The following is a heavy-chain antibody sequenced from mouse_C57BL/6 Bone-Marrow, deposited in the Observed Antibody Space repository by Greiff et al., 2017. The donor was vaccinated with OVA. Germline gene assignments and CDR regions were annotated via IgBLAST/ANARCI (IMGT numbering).Heavy chain of an antibody. Sequence: QVQLQQSGAELVKPGASVKLSCKASGYTFTSYWMHWVKQRPGQGLEWIGNINHSNGGTNYNEKFKSKATLTLDKSSSTAYMQLSSLTSEDSAVYYCATWIGKSRGGFAYWGQGTLVTVSA. D-gene: IGHD2-1*01. CDR3: ATWIGKSRGGFAY. CDR1: GYTFTSYW. V-gene: IGHV1-53*01. J-gene: IGHJ3*01. CDR2: INHSNGGT.